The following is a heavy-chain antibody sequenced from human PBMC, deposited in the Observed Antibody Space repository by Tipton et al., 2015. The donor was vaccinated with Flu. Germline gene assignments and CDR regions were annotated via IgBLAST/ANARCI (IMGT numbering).Heavy chain of an antibody. CDR1: GFNVSSFG. CDR2: IWHDGRNK. CDR3: AKDSGGERGYCAY. J-gene: IGHJ4*02. V-gene: IGHV3-33*06. D-gene: IGHD2-21*01. Sequence: SLRLSCAASGFNVSSFGMHWVRQAPGKGLEWVAVIWHDGRNKFYADSVKGRFTIARDISDNTVYLQMNSLRADDTAVYYCAKDSGGERGYCAYWGQGILVPVSS.